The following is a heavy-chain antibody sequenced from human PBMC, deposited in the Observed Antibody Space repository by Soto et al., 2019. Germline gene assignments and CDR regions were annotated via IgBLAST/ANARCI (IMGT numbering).Heavy chain of an antibody. CDR3: ARLVAVSGHPMHV. CDR1: GYTFTSYG. CDR2: ISAYNGNT. D-gene: IGHD6-19*01. Sequence: QVQLVQSGAEVKKPGASVKVSCKASGYTFTSYGISWVRQAPGQGLEWMGWISAYNGNTNYAQKLQGRVTMTTDTSTSTAYMELMSLRSDDRPACHCARLVAVSGHPMHVWGQGTTVTVSS. J-gene: IGHJ6*02. V-gene: IGHV1-18*01.